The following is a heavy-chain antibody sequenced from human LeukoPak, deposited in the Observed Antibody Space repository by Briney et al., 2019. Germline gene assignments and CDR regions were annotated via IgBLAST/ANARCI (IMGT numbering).Heavy chain of an antibody. Sequence: GESLKISCKDSPYYFINFWIGWVRQMPGKGLEWMGIIYPADSDTRYNPSFQGHVTISADRSASTAYLQWHSLKASDTAIYYCARLREYSSGLYYFDYWGQGTLVTVSS. CDR1: PYYFINFW. V-gene: IGHV5-51*01. CDR3: ARLREYSSGLYYFDY. CDR2: IYPADSDT. D-gene: IGHD6-19*01. J-gene: IGHJ4*02.